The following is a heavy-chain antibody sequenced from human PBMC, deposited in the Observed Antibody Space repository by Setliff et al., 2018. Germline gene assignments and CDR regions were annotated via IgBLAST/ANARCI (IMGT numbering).Heavy chain of an antibody. V-gene: IGHV7-4-1*02. CDR3: ARAPPLLYDILTGYAELDY. D-gene: IGHD3-9*01. CDR1: GYTFTSYA. Sequence: ASVKVSCKASGYTFTSYAMNWVRQAPGQGLEWMGWINTNTGNPTYAQGFTGRFVFSLDTSVSTAYLQISSLKAEDTAVYYCARAPPLLYDILTGYAELDYWGQGTLVTVSS. J-gene: IGHJ4*02. CDR2: INTNTGNP.